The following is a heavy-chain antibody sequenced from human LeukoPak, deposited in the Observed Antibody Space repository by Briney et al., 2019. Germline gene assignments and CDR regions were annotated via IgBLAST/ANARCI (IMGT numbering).Heavy chain of an antibody. CDR2: INPNSGGT. CDR1: GYTFTGYY. CDR3: AKNVGVQSAAAGVNYYYYYGMDV. J-gene: IGHJ6*02. V-gene: IGHV1-2*02. Sequence: GASVKVSCKASGYTFTGYYMHWVRQAPGQGLEWMGWINPNSGGTNYAQKFQGRVTMTRDTSISTAYMELSRLRSDDTAVYYAAKNVGVQSAAAGVNYYYYYGMDVWGQGTTVTVSS. D-gene: IGHD6-13*01.